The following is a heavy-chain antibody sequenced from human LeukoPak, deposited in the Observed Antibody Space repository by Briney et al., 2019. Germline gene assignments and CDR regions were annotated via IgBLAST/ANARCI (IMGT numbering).Heavy chain of an antibody. Sequence: PSQTLSLTCTVSGGSISSGDYYWSWIRQPPGKGLEWIGYIYYSGSTYYNPSLKSRVTISVDTSKNQFSLKLSSVTAADTAVYYCARAYYYDSSALRFFDYWGQGTLVTVSS. J-gene: IGHJ4*02. D-gene: IGHD3-22*01. CDR3: ARAYYYDSSALRFFDY. CDR2: IYYSGST. CDR1: GGSISSGDYY. V-gene: IGHV4-30-4*01.